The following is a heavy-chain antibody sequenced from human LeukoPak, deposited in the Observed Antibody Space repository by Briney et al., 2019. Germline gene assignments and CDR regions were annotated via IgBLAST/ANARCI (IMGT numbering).Heavy chain of an antibody. V-gene: IGHV4-31*03. CDR2: IYYSGST. J-gene: IGHJ3*02. D-gene: IGHD3-3*01. Sequence: SETLSLTCTVSGGSISSCGYYWSWIRQHPGKGLEWIGYIYYSGSTYYNPSLKSRVTISVDTSKNQFSLKLSSVTAADTAVYYCASSITIFGVATDAFDIWGQGTMVTVSS. CDR3: ASSITIFGVATDAFDI. CDR1: GGSISSCGYY.